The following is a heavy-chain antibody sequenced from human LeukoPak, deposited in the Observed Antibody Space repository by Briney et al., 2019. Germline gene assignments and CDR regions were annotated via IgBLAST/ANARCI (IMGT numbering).Heavy chain of an antibody. CDR3: ASEGGYCSSTSCSRGTNNGMDV. CDR1: GYTFTSYY. CDR2: INPSGGST. Sequence: ASVKVSCEASGYTFTSYYMHWVRQAPGQGLEWMGIINPSGGSTSYAQKFQGRVTMTRDTSTGTVYMELSSLRSEDTAVYYCASEGGYCSSTSCSRGTNNGMDVWGQGTTVTVSS. V-gene: IGHV1-46*01. J-gene: IGHJ6*02. D-gene: IGHD2-2*03.